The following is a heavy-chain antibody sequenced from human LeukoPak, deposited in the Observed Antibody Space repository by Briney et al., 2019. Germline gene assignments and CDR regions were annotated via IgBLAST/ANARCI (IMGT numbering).Heavy chain of an antibody. CDR1: GGSISSYY. Sequence: PSETLSLTCTVSGGSISSYYWSWIRQPPGKGLEWIGYIYYSGSTNYNPSLKSRVTISVDTSKNQFSLKLSSVTAADTAVYYCARVSYDSSGYYHYYYYYMDVWGKGTTVTVSS. J-gene: IGHJ6*03. V-gene: IGHV4-59*01. D-gene: IGHD3-22*01. CDR3: ARVSYDSSGYYHYYYYYMDV. CDR2: IYYSGST.